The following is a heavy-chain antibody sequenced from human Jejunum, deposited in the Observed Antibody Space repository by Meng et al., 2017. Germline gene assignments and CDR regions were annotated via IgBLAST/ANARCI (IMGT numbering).Heavy chain of an antibody. Sequence: GESLKISCAASGFILSSYGMSWVRPAPGKGLEWVSAISSCSGHTYYADSVKGRFTISRDDSKNTLSLQMDSLRAEDTALYYCAKEYSTFWHYNWFDSWGQGTLVTVSS. CDR2: ISSCSGHT. D-gene: IGHD6-13*01. V-gene: IGHV3-23*01. CDR3: AKEYSTFWHYNWFDS. CDR1: GFILSSYG. J-gene: IGHJ5*01.